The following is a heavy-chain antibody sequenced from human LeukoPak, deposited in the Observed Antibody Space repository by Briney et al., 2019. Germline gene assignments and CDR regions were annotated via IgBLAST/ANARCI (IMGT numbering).Heavy chain of an antibody. CDR1: GFTFSSYA. J-gene: IGHJ4*02. D-gene: IGHD2-2*01. CDR2: MSGSGGST. Sequence: GGSLRLSCAASGFTFSSYAMSWVRQAPGKGLEWVSAMSGSGGSTYYADSVKGRFTISRENSKNTMYLQMNSLRAEDTAVYYCAKDLDCSSTSCYPDYWGQGTLVTVSS. V-gene: IGHV3-23*01. CDR3: AKDLDCSSTSCYPDY.